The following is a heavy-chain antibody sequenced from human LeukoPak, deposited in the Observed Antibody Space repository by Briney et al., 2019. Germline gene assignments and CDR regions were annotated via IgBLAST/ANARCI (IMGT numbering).Heavy chain of an antibody. CDR3: ARRDCSGGSCYYYYGMDV. CDR1: GYTLTELS. D-gene: IGHD2-15*01. J-gene: IGHJ6*02. CDR2: ISAYNGNT. Sequence: ASVKVSCKVSGYTLTELSMHWVRQAPGQGLEWMGWISAYNGNTNYAQKLQGRVTMTTDTSTSTAYMELRSLRSDDTAVYYCARRDCSGGSCYYYYGMDVWGQGTTVTVSS. V-gene: IGHV1-18*01.